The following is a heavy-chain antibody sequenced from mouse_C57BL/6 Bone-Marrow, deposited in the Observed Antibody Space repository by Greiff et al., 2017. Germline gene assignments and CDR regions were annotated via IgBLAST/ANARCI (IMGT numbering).Heavy chain of an antibody. CDR3: ARGGITTGRGYYFDY. J-gene: IGHJ2*01. V-gene: IGHV3-1*01. D-gene: IGHD1-2*01. CDR2: ISYSGST. CDR1: GYSITSGYD. Sequence: EVKLVESGPGMVKPSQSLSLTCTVTGYSITSGYDWHWIRHFPGNKLEWMGYISYSGSTNYNPSLKSRISITHDTSKNHFFLKLNSVTTEDTATYYCARGGITTGRGYYFDYWGQGTTLTVSS.